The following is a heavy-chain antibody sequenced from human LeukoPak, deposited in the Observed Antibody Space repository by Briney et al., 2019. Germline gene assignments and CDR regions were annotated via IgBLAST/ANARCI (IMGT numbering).Heavy chain of an antibody. J-gene: IGHJ5*02. CDR3: ARDTVTLGIEP. Sequence: SETLSLTCAVYGGSFSGYYWSWIRQPPGKGLEWIGEINHSGSTNYNPSLKSRVTISVDTSKNQFSLKLSSVTAADTAVYYCARDTVTLGIEPWGQGTLVTVSS. CDR2: INHSGST. D-gene: IGHD4-17*01. CDR1: GGSFSGYY. V-gene: IGHV4-34*01.